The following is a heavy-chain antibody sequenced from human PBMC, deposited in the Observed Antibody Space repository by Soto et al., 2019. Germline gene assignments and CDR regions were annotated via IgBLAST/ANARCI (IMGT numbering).Heavy chain of an antibody. D-gene: IGHD3-16*01. J-gene: IGHJ6*02. CDR1: GFTFSSYS. CDR3: ARVMREYYYYGMDV. V-gene: IGHV3-48*02. CDR2: ISSSSSTI. Sequence: EVQLVESGGGLVQPGGSLRLSCAASGFTFSSYSMNWVRQAPGKGLEWVSYISSSSSTIYYADSVKGRFTISRDNAKNSLYLQMNSLRDEDTAVYYCARVMREYYYYGMDVWGQGTTVTVSS.